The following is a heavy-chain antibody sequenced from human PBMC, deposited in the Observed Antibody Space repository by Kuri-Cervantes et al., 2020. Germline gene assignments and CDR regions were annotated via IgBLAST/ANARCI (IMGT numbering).Heavy chain of an antibody. CDR1: GGSFTGYY. D-gene: IGHD5-24*01. V-gene: IGHV4-4*07. CDR2: MYITRSA. CDR3: AREGLDSMATIDY. Sequence: ESLKISCTVSGGSFTGYYWNWVRQPAGKGLEWIGRMYITRSAIYSPSFTSRVTMSVDTSKSQFSLNLRSVTAADTAVYYCAREGLDSMATIDYWGQGTLVTVSS. J-gene: IGHJ4*02.